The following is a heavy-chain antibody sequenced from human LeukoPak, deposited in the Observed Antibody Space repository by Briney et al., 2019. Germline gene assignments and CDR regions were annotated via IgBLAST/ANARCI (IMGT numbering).Heavy chain of an antibody. D-gene: IGHD7-27*01. CDR3: ASAGETPFDY. V-gene: IGHV3-66*02. J-gene: IGHJ4*02. Sequence: HPGGSLRLSCAASGFTVSSNYMSWVRQAPGKGLEWVSVVYSGGSTYYADSVKGRFTISRDNSKNTLYLQMNSLRAEDTAVYYCASAGETPFDYWGQGTLVTVSS. CDR2: VYSGGST. CDR1: GFTVSSNY.